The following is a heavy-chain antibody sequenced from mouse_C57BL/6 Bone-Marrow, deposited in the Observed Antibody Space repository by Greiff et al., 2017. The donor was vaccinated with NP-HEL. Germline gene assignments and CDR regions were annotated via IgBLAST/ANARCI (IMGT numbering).Heavy chain of an antibody. Sequence: QVQLQQSGPGLVAPSQSLSITCTASGFSLTSYAISWVRQPPGKGLEWLGVIWTGGGTNYNSALKSRLSISKDNSKSQVFLKMNSLQTDDTARYYCAAHSNDAMDYWGQGTSVTVSS. V-gene: IGHV2-9-1*01. J-gene: IGHJ4*01. CDR1: GFSLTSYA. CDR2: IWTGGGT. D-gene: IGHD2-5*01. CDR3: AAHSNDAMDY.